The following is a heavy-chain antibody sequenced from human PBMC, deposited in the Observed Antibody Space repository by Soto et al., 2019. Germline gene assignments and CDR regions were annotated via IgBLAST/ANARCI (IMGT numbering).Heavy chain of an antibody. CDR3: ARGGAYYDSSGYIGY. V-gene: IGHV4-31*03. CDR2: IYYSGST. CDR1: GGSISSGGYY. D-gene: IGHD3-22*01. J-gene: IGHJ4*02. Sequence: SETLSLTCTVSGGSISSGGYYWSWIRQHPGKGLEWIGYIYYSGSTYYNPSLKSRVTISVDTSKNQFSLKLSSVTAADTAVYYCARGGAYYDSSGYIGYWGQGTLVTVSS.